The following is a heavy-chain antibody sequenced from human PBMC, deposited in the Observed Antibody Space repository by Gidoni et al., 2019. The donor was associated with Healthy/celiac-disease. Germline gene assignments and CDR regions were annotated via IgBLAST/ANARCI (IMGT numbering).Heavy chain of an antibody. D-gene: IGHD3-9*01. Sequence: QVQLVQSGAEVKKPGASVKVSCKVSGYTFTSYGISWVRQAPGQGLEWMGWISAYNGNTNYAQKLQGRVTMTTDTSTSTAYMELRSLRSDDTAVYYCARNLRYFDWLLWETEYYFDYWGQGTLVTVSS. CDR2: ISAYNGNT. CDR1: GYTFTSYG. CDR3: ARNLRYFDWLLWETEYYFDY. V-gene: IGHV1-18*01. J-gene: IGHJ4*02.